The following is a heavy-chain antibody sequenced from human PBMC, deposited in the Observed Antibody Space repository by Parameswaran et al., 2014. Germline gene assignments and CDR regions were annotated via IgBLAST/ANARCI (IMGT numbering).Heavy chain of an antibody. CDR2: IWYDGSNK. J-gene: IGHJ6*03. CDR3: ARDGNDVLANYYYMDV. V-gene: IGHV3-33*01. Sequence: WIRQPPGKGLEWVAVIWYDGSNKNYADSVKGRFTISRDISKNTLYLQMNSLRAEDTAVYYCARDGNDVLANYYYMDVWGKGTTVTVSS. D-gene: IGHD1-1*01.